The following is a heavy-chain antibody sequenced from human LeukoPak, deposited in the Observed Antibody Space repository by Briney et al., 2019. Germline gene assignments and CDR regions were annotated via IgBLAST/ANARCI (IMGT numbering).Heavy chain of an antibody. Sequence: GGCLRLSCVASGVTLSNYAMSWARPAPGGGVGRVSGICSSGSGGNTYYAESVEGRFHISRHKSKNTLYLQMNRLRAGDTVVFYCAKTRPLDSSSWSHGDYWGQGTLVTVSS. D-gene: IGHD6-13*01. CDR3: AKTRPLDSSSWSHGDY. CDR1: GVTLSNYA. CDR2: ICSSGSGGNT. V-gene: IGHV3-23*01. J-gene: IGHJ4*02.